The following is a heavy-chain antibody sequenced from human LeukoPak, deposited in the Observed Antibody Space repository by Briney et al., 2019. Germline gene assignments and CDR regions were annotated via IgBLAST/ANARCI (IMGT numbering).Heavy chain of an antibody. CDR1: GYTFTSYD. J-gene: IGHJ5*02. CDR3: ARGSYRYCGGGSCYHYSNWFDP. V-gene: IGHV1-8*01. Sequence: GGSVKVSCKASGYTFTSYDINWVRQATGQGLEWMGWMNPNSGNTGYAQKFQGRVTMTRNTSISIAYMELSSLRSEDTAVYYCARGSYRYCGGGSCYHYSNWFDPWGQGTLVTVSS. CDR2: MNPNSGNT. D-gene: IGHD2-15*01.